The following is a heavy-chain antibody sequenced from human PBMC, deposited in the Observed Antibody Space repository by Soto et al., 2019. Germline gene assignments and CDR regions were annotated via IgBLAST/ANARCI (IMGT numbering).Heavy chain of an antibody. Sequence: QVLLLQRGAEGKRPGSSAKVSGKPSGGTFNTLPINWVGQAPGQGLEWVGAIIPLFDSTNYAQKFQDRVTITADKSMDTAYLELNNLRSDDTAVYYCTTRDQGRFDHWGQGTPLTVSS. CDR3: TTRDQGRFDH. J-gene: IGHJ4*02. V-gene: IGHV1-69*06. CDR1: GGTFNTLP. CDR2: IIPLFDST.